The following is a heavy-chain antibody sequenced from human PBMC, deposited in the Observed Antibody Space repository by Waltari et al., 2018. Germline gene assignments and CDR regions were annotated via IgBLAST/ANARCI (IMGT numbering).Heavy chain of an antibody. Sequence: QVQLQESGPRLVKPSDTLSLPCDVSGYAINRGFYWGWFRQAPEKGLEWIATIYHDGTTFYNPSLTSRVTTSMDTSKNQISLKLKSVTAADTAVYYCTRQTLGYCTSAACRRLEAWGQGTLVTVSS. V-gene: IGHV4-38-2*01. CDR3: TRQTLGYCTSAACRRLEA. CDR1: GYAINRGFY. D-gene: IGHD2-8*02. J-gene: IGHJ5*02. CDR2: IYHDGTT.